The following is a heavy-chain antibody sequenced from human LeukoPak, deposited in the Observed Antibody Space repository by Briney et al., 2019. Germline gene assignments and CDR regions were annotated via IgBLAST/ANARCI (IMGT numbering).Heavy chain of an antibody. V-gene: IGHV3-7*01. Sequence: GGSLRPSCAASGFTFSSYEMHWVRQAPGKGLEWVANINQDGSEKSYVESVKGRFTISRDNTKNSLFLQMNSLRAEDTAVYYCAREILRAYGPFDCWGQGTLVTVSS. CDR3: AREILRAYGPFDC. CDR1: GFTFSSYE. J-gene: IGHJ4*02. CDR2: INQDGSEK. D-gene: IGHD3-9*01.